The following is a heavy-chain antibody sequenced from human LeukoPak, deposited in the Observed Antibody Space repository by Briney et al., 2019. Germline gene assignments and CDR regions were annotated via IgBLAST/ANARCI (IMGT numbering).Heavy chain of an antibody. Sequence: PSETLSLTCTVSGGSISSSSYYWGWIRQPPGKGLEWIGSIYYSGSTYYNPPLKSRVTISVDTSKNQFSLKLSSVTAADTAVYYCARRNDYYFDYWGQGTLVTVSS. CDR1: GGSISSSSYY. D-gene: IGHD1-1*01. V-gene: IGHV4-39*07. CDR3: ARRNDYYFDY. CDR2: IYYSGST. J-gene: IGHJ4*02.